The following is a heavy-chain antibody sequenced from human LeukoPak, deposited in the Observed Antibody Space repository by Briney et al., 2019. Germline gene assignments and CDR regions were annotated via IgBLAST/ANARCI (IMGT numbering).Heavy chain of an antibody. CDR1: GGSFRDYY. J-gene: IGHJ2*01. D-gene: IGHD3-3*01. V-gene: IGHV4-34*01. Sequence: SETLSLTCVVYGGSFRDYYWSWIRQTPGEGLQWIGGIKHSGSTDFNPSLKSRVTMSIDTSKNQFSLKLTSVTAADTALYYCARGILGKGYFDLWGRDTLVTVSS. CDR2: IKHSGST. CDR3: ARGILGKGYFDL.